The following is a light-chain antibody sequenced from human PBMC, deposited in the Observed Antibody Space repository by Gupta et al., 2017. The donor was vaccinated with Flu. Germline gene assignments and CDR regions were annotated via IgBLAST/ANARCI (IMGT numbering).Light chain of an antibody. J-gene: IGLJ3*02. CDR3: YSYVGNDNWV. Sequence: QSALTQPASLSASPSQSITISCSGDHRDFGTFDLVSWYRQRPGRVPAVIIFEDSKRPSGVPLRFSGSRSGYTASLTISGLLPEDEADYYCYSYVGNDNWVFGTGTKLTVL. V-gene: IGLV2-23*01. CDR2: EDS. CDR1: HRDFGTFDL.